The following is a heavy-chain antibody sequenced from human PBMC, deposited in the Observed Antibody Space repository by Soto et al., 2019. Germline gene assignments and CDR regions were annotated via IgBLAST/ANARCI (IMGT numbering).Heavy chain of an antibody. CDR2: IWYDGSNK. CDR3: ARVQRWLQPDY. Sequence: QVQLVESGGDVVQPGRSLRLSCEASGFTFSSYGMHWVRQAPGKGLEWVAVIWYDGSNKYYADSVKGRFTISRDNSKNTLYLQMNSLRAEDTAVYYCARVQRWLQPDYWGQGTLVTVSS. J-gene: IGHJ4*02. D-gene: IGHD5-12*01. CDR1: GFTFSSYG. V-gene: IGHV3-33*01.